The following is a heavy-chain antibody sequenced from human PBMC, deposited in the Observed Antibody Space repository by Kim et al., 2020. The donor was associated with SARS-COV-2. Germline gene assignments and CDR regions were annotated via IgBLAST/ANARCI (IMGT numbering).Heavy chain of an antibody. Sequence: GGSLRLSCAASGFTFSSYAMSWVRQAPGKGLEWVSAISGSGGSTYYADSVKGRFTISRDNSKNTLYLQMNSLRAEDTAVYYCAKGSTGITIFGVVNPFDYWGQGTLVTVSS. V-gene: IGHV3-23*01. D-gene: IGHD3-3*01. CDR3: AKGSTGITIFGVVNPFDY. CDR1: GFTFSSYA. J-gene: IGHJ4*02. CDR2: ISGSGGST.